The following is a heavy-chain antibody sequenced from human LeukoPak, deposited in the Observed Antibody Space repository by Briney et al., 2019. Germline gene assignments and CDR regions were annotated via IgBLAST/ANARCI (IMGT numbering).Heavy chain of an antibody. Sequence: GESLKISCKGSGYSFTNYWIGWVRQMPGKGLEWMGIIYPGDSDTRYSPSFQGQVTISTDKSISTAYLQWSSLKASDTAMYYCARQSRVPHSGSWYTFWGQGTLVTVSS. J-gene: IGHJ4*02. CDR2: IYPGDSDT. V-gene: IGHV5-51*01. D-gene: IGHD6-13*01. CDR3: ARQSRVPHSGSWYTF. CDR1: GYSFTNYW.